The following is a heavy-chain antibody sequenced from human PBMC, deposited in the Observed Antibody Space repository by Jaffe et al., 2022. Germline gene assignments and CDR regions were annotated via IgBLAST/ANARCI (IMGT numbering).Heavy chain of an antibody. Sequence: EVQLVESGGGLVQPGRSLRLSCAASGFTFDDYAMHWVRQAPGKGLEWVSGISWNSGSIGYADSVKGRFTISRDNAKNSLYLQMNSLRAEDTALYYCAKDRDYKLELRYWGQGTLVTVSS. CDR3: AKDRDYKLELRY. CDR1: GFTFDDYA. D-gene: IGHD1-7*01. V-gene: IGHV3-9*01. CDR2: ISWNSGSI. J-gene: IGHJ4*02.